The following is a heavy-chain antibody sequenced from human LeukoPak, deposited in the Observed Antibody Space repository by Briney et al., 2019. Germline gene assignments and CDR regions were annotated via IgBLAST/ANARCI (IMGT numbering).Heavy chain of an antibody. V-gene: IGHV3-7*01. J-gene: IGHJ4*02. Sequence: GGSLRLSCAASGFTFTNSWMAWVRQAPGKGLEWVANIKQDGSTKHYADSLKGRFTISRDNPKNSLHLQMNSLRADDTAVYYCARDTDGSLDYWGQGILVTVAS. CDR3: ARDTDGSLDY. D-gene: IGHD1-26*01. CDR2: IKQDGSTK. CDR1: GFTFTNSW.